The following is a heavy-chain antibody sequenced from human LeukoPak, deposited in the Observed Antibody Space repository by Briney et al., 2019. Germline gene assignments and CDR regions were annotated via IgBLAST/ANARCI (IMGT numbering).Heavy chain of an antibody. J-gene: IGHJ5*02. D-gene: IGHD2-21*01. CDR2: FSLGETT. V-gene: IGHV4-59*08. Sequence: SETLSLTCCVSGASITTYSWNWLRQSPGKGLEWIGYFSLGETTSYTSSLKSRVTISRDTSKNQVSLKLTSVTAADTAVYYCARWDELDWAFGTWGPGTLVTVSS. CDR3: ARWDELDWAFGT. CDR1: GASITTYS.